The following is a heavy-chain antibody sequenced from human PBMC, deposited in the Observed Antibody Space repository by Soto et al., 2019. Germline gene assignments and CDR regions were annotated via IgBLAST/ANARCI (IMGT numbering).Heavy chain of an antibody. CDR3: AKDRAKYSSSGKAYYYYYGMDV. V-gene: IGHV3-30*18. Sequence: GGSLRLSCAASGFTFSSDGMHWDRQAPGKGLEWVAVISYDGSNKYYADSVKGRFTISRDNSKNTLYLQMNSLRAEDTAVYYCAKDRAKYSSSGKAYYYYYGMDVWGQGTTVTVSS. D-gene: IGHD6-6*01. CDR2: ISYDGSNK. CDR1: GFTFSSDG. J-gene: IGHJ6*02.